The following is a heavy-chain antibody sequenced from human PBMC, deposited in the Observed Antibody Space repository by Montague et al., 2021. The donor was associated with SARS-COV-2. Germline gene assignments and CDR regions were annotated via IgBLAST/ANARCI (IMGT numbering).Heavy chain of an antibody. CDR3: ARDIAVAGLFDY. CDR1: GGSISGGSYY. V-gene: IGHV4-61*02. CDR2: ISISGST. J-gene: IGHJ4*02. D-gene: IGHD6-19*01. Sequence: TLSLTCTASGGSISGGSYYWSWIRQPAGKGLEWIGRISISGSTNYNPSLKSRVTISVDTSKNQFSLKLSPVTAADTAVYYSARDIAVAGLFDYWGQGTLVTVSS.